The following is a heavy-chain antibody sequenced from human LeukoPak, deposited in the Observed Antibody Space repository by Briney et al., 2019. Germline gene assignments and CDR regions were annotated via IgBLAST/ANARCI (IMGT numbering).Heavy chain of an antibody. D-gene: IGHD6-19*01. CDR3: ARRSGIAVAGAFDY. J-gene: IGHJ4*02. V-gene: IGHV3-48*03. Sequence: GGSLRLSCVGSGFTFSDYEMNWVRQAPGKGLEWVSYISESGSTIYYADSVKGRFTISRDNSKNTLYLQMNSLRAEDTAVYYCARRSGIAVAGAFDYWGQGTLVTVSS. CDR1: GFTFSDYE. CDR2: ISESGSTI.